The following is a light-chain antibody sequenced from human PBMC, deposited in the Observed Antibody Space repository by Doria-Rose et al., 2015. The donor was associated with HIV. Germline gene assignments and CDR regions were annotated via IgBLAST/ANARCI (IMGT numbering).Light chain of an antibody. Sequence: DVQLTPSPSSLSASVGDRVTITCRASQGITSNLNWYQQKAGKAPKLLIFTATTLQSGVPSRFSGGGSGTDFTLTISSLQPEDFATYYRQQTYSFPYSFGQGTKLDIE. J-gene: IGKJ2*01. CDR2: TAT. CDR3: QQTYSFPYS. V-gene: IGKV1-39*01. CDR1: QGITSN.